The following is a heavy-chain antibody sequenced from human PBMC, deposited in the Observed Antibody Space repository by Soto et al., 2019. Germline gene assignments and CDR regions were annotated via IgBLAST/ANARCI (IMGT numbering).Heavy chain of an antibody. V-gene: IGHV3-30-3*01. CDR3: ARARMVRGAFDY. J-gene: IGHJ4*02. Sequence: PGGSRNLSVPASGFTFSSYAMHGVRQAPGKGLEWVAVISYDGSNKYYADSVKGRFTISRDNSKNTLFLQMNSLRAEDTAVYYCARARMVRGAFDYWGQGTLVTVSS. CDR2: ISYDGSNK. D-gene: IGHD3-10*01. CDR1: GFTFSSYA.